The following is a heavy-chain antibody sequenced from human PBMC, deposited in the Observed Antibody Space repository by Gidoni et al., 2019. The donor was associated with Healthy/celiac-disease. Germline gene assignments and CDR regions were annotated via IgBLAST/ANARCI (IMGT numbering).Heavy chain of an antibody. V-gene: IGHV3-7*04. CDR2: IKQDGSEK. J-gene: IGHJ4*02. CDR3: ARKKLVGATWPFDY. D-gene: IGHD1-26*01. CDR1: GFPFSSYW. Sequence: EVQLVESGGGLVQPGGSLRLSCAASGFPFSSYWMSWVRQAPGKGLEWVANIKQDGSEKYYVDSVKGRFTISRDNANNSLYLQMNSLRAEDTAVYYCARKKLVGATWPFDYWGQGTLVTVSS.